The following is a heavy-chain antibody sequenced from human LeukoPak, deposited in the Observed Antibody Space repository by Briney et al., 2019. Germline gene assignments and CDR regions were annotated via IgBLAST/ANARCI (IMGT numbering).Heavy chain of an antibody. Sequence: GGSLRLSCAASGFTFSDYYMSWVRQAPGKGLEWVTLISYDGTNKYYADSVKGRFTVSRDNSNNTVFLQMHSLSAEYTAVYYCARVSGCSVGICTSLKYWGQGTLVTVSS. D-gene: IGHD2-15*01. V-gene: IGHV3-30*04. CDR2: ISYDGTNK. CDR1: GFTFSDYY. J-gene: IGHJ4*02. CDR3: ARVSGCSVGICTSLKY.